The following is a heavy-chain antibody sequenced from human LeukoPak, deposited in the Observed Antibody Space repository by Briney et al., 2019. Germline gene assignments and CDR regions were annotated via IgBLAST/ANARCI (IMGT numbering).Heavy chain of an antibody. D-gene: IGHD2-2*01. J-gene: IGHJ6*03. CDR1: GDSISSGAYS. CDR3: AGVFVVVPAGDYMDV. V-gene: IGHV4-30-2*01. Sequence: SQTLSLTCVVSGDSISSGAYSWSWIRQPPGKGLEWIGYIFHTGSTFYNPSLKSRVTISDDNSKNQFSLKLSSVTAADTAVYYCAGVFVVVPAGDYMDVWGKGTTVTVSS. CDR2: IFHTGST.